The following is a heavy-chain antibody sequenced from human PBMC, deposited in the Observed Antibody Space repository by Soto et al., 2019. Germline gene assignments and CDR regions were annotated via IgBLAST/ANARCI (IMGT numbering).Heavy chain of an antibody. V-gene: IGHV4-59*01. CDR1: GGSISSYY. CDR3: ARDTYDGTPVRGFDI. D-gene: IGHD3-16*01. Sequence: PSETLSLTCSISGGSISSYYWSWIRQPPGKGLEWIGYIYYTGTTNYNPSLKSRVTISVDTSTQFSLKLRSVTAADTAVYYCARDTYDGTPVRGFDIWGQGTMVTVSS. J-gene: IGHJ3*02. CDR2: IYYTGTT.